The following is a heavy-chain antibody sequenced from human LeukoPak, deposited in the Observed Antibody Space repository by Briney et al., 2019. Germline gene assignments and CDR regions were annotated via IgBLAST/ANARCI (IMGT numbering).Heavy chain of an antibody. V-gene: IGHV3-23*01. J-gene: IGHJ4*02. CDR3: AKDYYASSSGYFDY. D-gene: IGHD3-10*01. CDR1: GFTFSSYA. Sequence: GGSLRLSCAASGFTFSSYAMSWVRQAPGKGLEWVSAISGSGGSTYYADSVKGRFTISRDNSKNTVYLQMNSLRADDTAVYYCAKDYYASSSGYFDYWGQGTLVTVSS. CDR2: ISGSGGST.